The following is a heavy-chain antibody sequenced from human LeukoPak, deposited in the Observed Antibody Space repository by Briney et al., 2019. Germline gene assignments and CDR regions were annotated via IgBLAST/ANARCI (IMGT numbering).Heavy chain of an antibody. CDR2: IRYDGSNK. D-gene: IGHD3-9*01. Sequence: PGGSLRLSCAASGFTFSSYGMRWVRQAPGKGLEWVAFIRYDGSNKYYADSVKGRFTISRDNSNNTLYLQMNSLRAEDTAVYYCARDQFSPYYDILTGYDYWGQGTLVTVSS. CDR3: ARDQFSPYYDILTGYDY. V-gene: IGHV3-30*02. J-gene: IGHJ4*02. CDR1: GFTFSSYG.